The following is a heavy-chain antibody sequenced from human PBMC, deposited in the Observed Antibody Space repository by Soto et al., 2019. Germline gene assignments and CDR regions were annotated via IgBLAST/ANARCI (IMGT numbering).Heavy chain of an antibody. CDR1: GDTFSSYA. CDR3: AGLLIYYGMDV. V-gene: IGHV1-69*06. Sequence: GASVKVSCKASGDTFSSYAISWVRQAPGQGLEWMGGINPIFGTANYAQKFQGRVTITADTSTSTAYMELSSLRSEDTAVYYCAGLLIYYGMDVWGQGTTVTVSS. D-gene: IGHD2-21*01. CDR2: INPIFGTA. J-gene: IGHJ6*02.